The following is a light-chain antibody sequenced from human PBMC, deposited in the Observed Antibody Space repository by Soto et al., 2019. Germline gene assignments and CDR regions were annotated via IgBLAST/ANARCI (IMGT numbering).Light chain of an antibody. J-gene: IGLJ1*01. CDR3: CSFADFTYV. Sequence: LTQPASVSWSPGQSITISCTVTSSDIGSYDLVSWYQQHPGTAPKLIIYEVTKRPSGVSTRFSGSKSGNTASLTISGLQAVDEADYYCCSFADFTYVFGTGTKVTVL. V-gene: IGLV2-23*02. CDR2: EVT. CDR1: SSDIGSYDL.